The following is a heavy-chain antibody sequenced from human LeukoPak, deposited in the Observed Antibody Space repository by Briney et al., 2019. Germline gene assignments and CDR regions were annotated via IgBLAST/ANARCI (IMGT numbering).Heavy chain of an antibody. J-gene: IGHJ3*02. Sequence: PSETLSLTCTVSGGSISSYYWSWIRQPPGKGLEWIGYIYYSGSTNYNPSLKSRVTISVDTSKNQFSLKPSSVTAADTAVYYCARAIIAAAGMDDAFDIWGQGTMVTVSS. V-gene: IGHV4-59*01. CDR3: ARAIIAAAGMDDAFDI. CDR1: GGSISSYY. D-gene: IGHD6-13*01. CDR2: IYYSGST.